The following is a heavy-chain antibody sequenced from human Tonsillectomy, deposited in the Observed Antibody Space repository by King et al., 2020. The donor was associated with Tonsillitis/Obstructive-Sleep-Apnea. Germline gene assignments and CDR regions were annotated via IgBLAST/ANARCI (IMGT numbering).Heavy chain of an antibody. CDR2: LSYDGSNK. CDR1: GFTFSTYG. CDR3: AKDVGYYGSGHYGMDV. Sequence: VQLVESGGGVVQPGRSLRLSCAASGFTFSTYGMHWVRQAPGKGLEWVAVLSYDGSNKYYADSVKGRFTISRDNSKNTLFLQMNSLRAEDTAVYSCAKDVGYYGSGHYGMDVWGQGTTVTVSS. D-gene: IGHD3-10*01. V-gene: IGHV3-30*18. J-gene: IGHJ6*02.